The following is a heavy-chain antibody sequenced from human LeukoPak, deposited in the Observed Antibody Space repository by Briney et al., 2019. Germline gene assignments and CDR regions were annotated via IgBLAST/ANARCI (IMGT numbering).Heavy chain of an antibody. J-gene: IGHJ4*02. CDR3: ARQNDYVWGNFRSFDY. Sequence: TPSETLSLTCTVSDDSISTYYWNWIRQPPGKGLEWIGYIYYSGSTNYNSSLKSRVTISVDTSKNQFSLKLSSVTAADTAVYYCARQNDYVWGNFRSFDYWGQGTLVTVSS. CDR1: DDSISTYY. V-gene: IGHV4-59*08. CDR2: IYYSGST. D-gene: IGHD3-16*02.